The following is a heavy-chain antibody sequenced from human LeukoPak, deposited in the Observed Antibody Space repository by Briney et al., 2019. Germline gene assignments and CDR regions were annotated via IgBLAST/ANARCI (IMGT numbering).Heavy chain of an antibody. CDR1: GYTFTSYD. J-gene: IGHJ4*02. CDR3: ARALPSSGYFEFDY. CDR2: ISANSGNT. Sequence: ASVKVSCNASGYTFTSYDVNWVRQATGQGLEWIGWISANSGNTGYAQKFQGRVTMTRDTSISTAYMELSSLRSEDTAVYYCARALPSSGYFEFDYWGQGTLVTVSS. D-gene: IGHD3-22*01. V-gene: IGHV1-8*01.